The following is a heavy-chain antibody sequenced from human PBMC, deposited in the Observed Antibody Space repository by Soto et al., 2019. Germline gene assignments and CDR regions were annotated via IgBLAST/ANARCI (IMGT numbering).Heavy chain of an antibody. CDR2: ISGSGGST. V-gene: IGHV3-23*01. Sequence: GGSLRLSCAASGFTFSSYAVSWVRQAPGKGLEWVSAISGSGGSTYYADSVKGRFTISRDNSKNTLYLQMNSLRAEDTAVYYCAKVRYYDSSGYNDYWGQGTLVTVSS. J-gene: IGHJ4*02. CDR1: GFTFSSYA. CDR3: AKVRYYDSSGYNDY. D-gene: IGHD3-22*01.